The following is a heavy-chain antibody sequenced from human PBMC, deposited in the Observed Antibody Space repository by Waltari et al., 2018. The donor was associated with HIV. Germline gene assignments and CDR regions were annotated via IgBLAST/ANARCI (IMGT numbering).Heavy chain of an antibody. CDR2: IYYDGSKK. CDR1: GFTFKNFA. J-gene: IGHJ4*02. Sequence: QVQLVASGGGVVQPGRSLRPSCAASGFTFKNFAMNWVRQAPGKGLEWVGNIYYDGSKKFYGDSVRGRFTISRDNSKQILYLQMNSLRVEDTALYYCARDYNYAPDYWGQGTLVVVSS. V-gene: IGHV3-33*01. CDR3: ARDYNYAPDY. D-gene: IGHD5-18*01.